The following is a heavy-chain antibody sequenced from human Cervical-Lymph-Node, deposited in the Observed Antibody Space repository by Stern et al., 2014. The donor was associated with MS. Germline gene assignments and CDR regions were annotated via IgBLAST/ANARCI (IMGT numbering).Heavy chain of an antibody. Sequence: QVQLVQSGAEVKKPGASVKVSCKVSGYTLTELSMHWVRQAPGKGLEWMGGFDPEDGETIYAQKFQGRVTMTEDTSTDTAYMELSSLRSEDTAVYYCATESAARIQPYYYYYGMDVWGQGTTVTVSS. CDR3: ATESAARIQPYYYYYGMDV. CDR1: GYTLTELS. CDR2: FDPEDGET. J-gene: IGHJ6*02. D-gene: IGHD2-15*01. V-gene: IGHV1-24*01.